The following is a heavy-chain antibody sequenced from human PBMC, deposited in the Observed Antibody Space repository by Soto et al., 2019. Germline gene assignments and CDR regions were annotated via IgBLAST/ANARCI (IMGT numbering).Heavy chain of an antibody. CDR1: GFIFDIYS. J-gene: IGHJ6*02. D-gene: IGHD3-10*01. V-gene: IGHV3-21*01. CDR2: ISSSSSYI. Sequence: EVQLVESGGGLVKPGGSLRLSCAASGFIFDIYSMTWVRQAPGKGLEWVSSISSSSSYIYYADSVTGRFTISRDNAENSLYLQTSSLRADDTAVYYCARDRGGASDIRYYYYGIDVWGQGTTVTVSS. CDR3: ARDRGGASDIRYYYYGIDV.